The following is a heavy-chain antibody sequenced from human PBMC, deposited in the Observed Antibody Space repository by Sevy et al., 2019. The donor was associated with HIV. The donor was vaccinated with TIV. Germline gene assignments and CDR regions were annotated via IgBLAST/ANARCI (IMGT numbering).Heavy chain of an antibody. CDR1: GFTFSDYS. D-gene: IGHD1-1*01. J-gene: IGHJ1*01. Sequence: GGSVRLSCAASGFTFSDYSMHWVRQAPGKGLEWVATISYDGSNKHYADSVKGRFTLSRDNSKNSLFLQMNSLRAEDTAVYYCALERLSSNVAEYFQNWGQGTLVTVSS. CDR2: ISYDGSNK. CDR3: ALERLSSNVAEYFQN. V-gene: IGHV3-30-3*01.